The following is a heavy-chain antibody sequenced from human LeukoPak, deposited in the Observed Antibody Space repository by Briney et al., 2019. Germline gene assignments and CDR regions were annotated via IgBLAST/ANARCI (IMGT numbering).Heavy chain of an antibody. CDR3: ANLGKVTPPQDI. Sequence: PGGSLRLSCAASGFTFSSFAMSWVRQAPGKGLEWVLVMSGSGGRTYYADSVRGRFTTSRDNPKNTLYLQMNSRRAEDTAVYDCANLGKVTPPQDIWGQGTMVTVSS. V-gene: IGHV3-23*01. CDR2: MSGSGGRT. J-gene: IGHJ3*02. CDR1: GFTFSSFA. D-gene: IGHD5-18*01.